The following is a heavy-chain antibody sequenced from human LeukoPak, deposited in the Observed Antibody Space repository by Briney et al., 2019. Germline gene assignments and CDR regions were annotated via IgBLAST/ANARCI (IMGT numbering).Heavy chain of an antibody. J-gene: IGHJ4*01. Sequence: GGSLRLSCAASGYTFSTFDMHWVRQPSGRGLEWVSSIASVGATFYAGSVKGRFTISREDAKNSLYLQMNSLRAGDTAVYYCVRGGEIGLDYWGQEPWSPSPQ. D-gene: IGHD3-16*01. CDR2: IASVGAT. CDR3: VRGGEIGLDY. V-gene: IGHV3-13*01. CDR1: GYTFSTFD.